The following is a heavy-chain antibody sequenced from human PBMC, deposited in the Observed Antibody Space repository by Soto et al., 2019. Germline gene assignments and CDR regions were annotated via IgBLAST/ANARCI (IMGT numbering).Heavy chain of an antibody. CDR1: GGTFSSYA. V-gene: IGHV1-69*06. D-gene: IGHD6-19*01. Sequence: QVQLVQSGAEVKKPGSSVKVSCKASGGTFSSYAISWVRQAPGQGLEWMGGIIPIFGTANYAQKFQGRVTITADKSTSTAYMKLSSLRSEDTAVYYCARTTPGGSGWYGCLDYWGQGTLVTVSS. J-gene: IGHJ4*02. CDR3: ARTTPGGSGWYGCLDY. CDR2: IIPIFGTA.